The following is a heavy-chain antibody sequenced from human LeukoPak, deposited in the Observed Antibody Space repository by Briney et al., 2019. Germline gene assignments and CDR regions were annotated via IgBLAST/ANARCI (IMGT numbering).Heavy chain of an antibody. Sequence: PGGSLRLSCAASGFTFSSYSMNWVRQAPGKGLEWVSSISSSSSYTYYADSVKGRFTISRDNAKNPLYLQMNSLRAEDTAVYYCARDPARVGATDFDYWGQGTLVTVSS. CDR1: GFTFSSYS. D-gene: IGHD1-26*01. CDR3: ARDPARVGATDFDY. CDR2: ISSSSSYT. V-gene: IGHV3-21*01. J-gene: IGHJ4*02.